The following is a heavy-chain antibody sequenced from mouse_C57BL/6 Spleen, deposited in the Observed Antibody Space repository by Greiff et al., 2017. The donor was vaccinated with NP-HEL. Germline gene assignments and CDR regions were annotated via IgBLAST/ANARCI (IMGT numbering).Heavy chain of an antibody. D-gene: IGHD2-5*01. J-gene: IGHJ2*01. CDR1: GYTFTSYW. V-gene: IGHV1-59*01. Sequence: VQLQQPGAELVRPGTSVKLSCKASGYTFTSYWMHWVKQRPGQGLEWIGVIDPSDSYTNYNQKFKGKATLTVDTSSSTAYMQLSSLTSEDSAVYYCARLGSNSGFDYWGQGTTLTVSS. CDR2: IDPSDSYT. CDR3: ARLGSNSGFDY.